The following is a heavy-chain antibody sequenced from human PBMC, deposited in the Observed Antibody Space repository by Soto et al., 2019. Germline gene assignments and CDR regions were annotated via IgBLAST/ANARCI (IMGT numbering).Heavy chain of an antibody. CDR1: GFTFSSYG. Sequence: GGSLRLSCAASGFTFSSYGMHWVRQAPGKGLEWVAVIWYDGSNKYYADSVKGRFTISRDNSKNTLYLQMNSLRAEDTAVYYCARDTVDTAMDIFDYWGQGTLVTVSS. CDR3: ARDTVDTAMDIFDY. J-gene: IGHJ4*02. CDR2: IWYDGSNK. V-gene: IGHV3-33*01. D-gene: IGHD5-18*01.